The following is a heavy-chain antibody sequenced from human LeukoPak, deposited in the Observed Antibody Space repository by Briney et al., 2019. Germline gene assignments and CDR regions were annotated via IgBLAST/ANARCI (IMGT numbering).Heavy chain of an antibody. CDR2: IKSDGSST. CDR1: GFTFSKYW. Sequence: PGGSLRLSCAASGFTFSKYWMHWVRQAPGKGLVWVSRIKSDGSSTSYADSVKGRFTISRDNAKSTLYLQMNSLRAEDTAVYFCARDTSLYCSGGSCFSDYFDYWGQGTLVTVSS. D-gene: IGHD2-15*01. J-gene: IGHJ4*02. V-gene: IGHV3-74*01. CDR3: ARDTSLYCSGGSCFSDYFDY.